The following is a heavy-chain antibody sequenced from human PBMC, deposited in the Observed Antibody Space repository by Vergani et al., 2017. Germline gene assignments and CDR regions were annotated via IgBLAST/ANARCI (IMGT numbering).Heavy chain of an antibody. D-gene: IGHD6-19*01. Sequence: VQLVESGGGLVQPGRSLRLSCAASGFTFSSYAMHWVRQAPGKGLEWVAVISYDGSNKYYADSVKGRFTISRDNSKNTLYLQMNSLRAEDTAVYYCARRGRGMGSSGWYDSYFDYWGQGTLVTVSS. J-gene: IGHJ4*02. CDR3: ARRGRGMGSSGWYDSYFDY. V-gene: IGHV3-30-3*01. CDR2: ISYDGSNK. CDR1: GFTFSSYA.